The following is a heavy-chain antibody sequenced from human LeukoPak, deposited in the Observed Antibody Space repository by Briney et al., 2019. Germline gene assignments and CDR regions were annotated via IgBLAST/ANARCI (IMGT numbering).Heavy chain of an antibody. CDR2: IGTLRDT. CDR3: ARDSSGWLDY. Sequence: GGSLRLSCAASGFTLSNYDMHWVRQTAGKGLEWVSAIGTLRDTYYADSVKGRFTMSREDAKNSLYLQMNSLRAGDTAVYYCARDSSGWLDYWGQGTLVTVSS. D-gene: IGHD6-19*01. J-gene: IGHJ4*02. V-gene: IGHV3-13*01. CDR1: GFTLSNYD.